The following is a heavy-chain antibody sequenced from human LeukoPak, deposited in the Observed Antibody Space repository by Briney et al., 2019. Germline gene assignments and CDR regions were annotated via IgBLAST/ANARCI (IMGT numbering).Heavy chain of an antibody. V-gene: IGHV3-23*01. Sequence: PGRSLRLSCAASGFTFDDYAMHWVRQAPGKGLEWVAAISGSAGNTYYADSVKGRFTISRDNSKNTLYLQMNSLRDEDKAVYYCAKDKHWLIFSAWFDAWGQGTLVIVSS. CDR1: GFTFDDYA. J-gene: IGHJ5*02. D-gene: IGHD2-21*01. CDR2: ISGSAGNT. CDR3: AKDKHWLIFSAWFDA.